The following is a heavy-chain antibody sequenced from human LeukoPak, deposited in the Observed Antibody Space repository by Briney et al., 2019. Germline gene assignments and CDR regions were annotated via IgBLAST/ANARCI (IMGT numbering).Heavy chain of an antibody. CDR3: AGMIRGVPLDWFDP. Sequence: PSETLSLTCTVSDGSFSSYSWNWIRQPPGRGLEWIGYIYYSGSTSYNPSLKSRVTISVDTSRNQFSLKLSSVTAADTAVYYCAGMIRGVPLDWFDPWGQGTLVTVSS. V-gene: IGHV4-59*08. J-gene: IGHJ5*02. CDR1: DGSFSSYS. CDR2: IYYSGST. D-gene: IGHD3-10*01.